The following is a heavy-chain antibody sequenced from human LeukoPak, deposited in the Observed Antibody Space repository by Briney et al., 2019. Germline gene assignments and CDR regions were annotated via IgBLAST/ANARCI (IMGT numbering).Heavy chain of an antibody. J-gene: IGHJ4*02. D-gene: IGHD3-3*01. Sequence: PSETLSLTCTVSGGSISSSSYYWGWIRQPPGKGLEWIGSIYYSGSTYYNPSLKSRVTISVDTSKNQFSLKLSSVTAADTAVYYCARQRRQFLEWLHFDYWGQGTLVTVSS. CDR3: ARQRRQFLEWLHFDY. V-gene: IGHV4-39*01. CDR2: IYYSGST. CDR1: GGSISSSSYY.